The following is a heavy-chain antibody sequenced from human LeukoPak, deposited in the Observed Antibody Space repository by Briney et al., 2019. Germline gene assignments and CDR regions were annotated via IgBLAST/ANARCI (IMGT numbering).Heavy chain of an antibody. CDR1: GFTFSNYA. CDR3: VKADLVTTTGWGFDY. D-gene: IGHD5-12*01. V-gene: IGHV3-64D*06. Sequence: GGSLRLSCSGSGFTFSNYAMHWVRQAPGKGLEYVSTISGSGGSTYYTDSVKGRFTISRDNPKNTLFLQMSSLRAEDTAVYYCVKADLVTTTGWGFDYWGRGTLVTVSS. CDR2: ISGSGGST. J-gene: IGHJ4*01.